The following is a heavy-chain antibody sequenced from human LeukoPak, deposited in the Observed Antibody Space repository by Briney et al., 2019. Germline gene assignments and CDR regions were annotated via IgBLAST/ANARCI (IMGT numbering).Heavy chain of an antibody. J-gene: IGHJ4*02. CDR3: ARAGYYFDY. Sequence: VSCKXXXGTFSSXAISWVRQAPGQGLEWMGRIIPILGIANYAQKFQGRVTITADKSTSTAYMELSSLRSEDTAVYYCARAGYYFDYWGQGTLVTVSS. CDR2: IIPILGIA. CDR1: XGTFSSXA. V-gene: IGHV1-69*04.